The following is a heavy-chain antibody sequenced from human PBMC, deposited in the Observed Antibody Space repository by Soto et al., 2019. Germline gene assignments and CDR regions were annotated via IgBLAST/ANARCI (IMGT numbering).Heavy chain of an antibody. CDR3: AHHPYYGLGSYSFDY. CDR2: IYWDDDK. J-gene: IGHJ4*02. D-gene: IGHD3-10*01. Sequence: QITLKESGPTLVRPTQTLTLTCTFSGFSLTTSGVGVGWIRQPPGNALEWLAVIYWDDDKRYSSSLKSRVTITKDTSKNQVVLTMTNLDPVDTATYYCAHHPYYGLGSYSFDYWGQGPLVTVSS. CDR1: GFSLTTSGVG. V-gene: IGHV2-5*02.